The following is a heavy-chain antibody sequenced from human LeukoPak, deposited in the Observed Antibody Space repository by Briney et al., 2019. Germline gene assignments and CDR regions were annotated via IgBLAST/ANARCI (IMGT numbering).Heavy chain of an antibody. CDR3: ARSKARYIAVAVNFDY. CDR2: ISSSGSTI. D-gene: IGHD6-19*01. CDR1: GFTFSSYE. Sequence: GGSLRLSCAASGFTFSSYEMNWVRQAPGKGLEWVSYISSSGSTIYYADSVKGRFTISRDNAKNSLYLQMNSLRAEDTAVYYCARSKARYIAVAVNFDYWGQGTQVTVSS. J-gene: IGHJ4*02. V-gene: IGHV3-48*03.